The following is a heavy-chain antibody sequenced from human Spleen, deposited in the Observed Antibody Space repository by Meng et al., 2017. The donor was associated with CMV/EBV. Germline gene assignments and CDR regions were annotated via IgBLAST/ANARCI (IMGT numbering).Heavy chain of an antibody. D-gene: IGHD2-2*02. Sequence: SETLSLTCTVSGGSISSYYWSWIRQPPGKGLEWIGYIYYSGSTNYNPSHKSRVTISVDTSKNQFSLKLSSVTAADTAVYYCARVRDDCSSTSCYTPYFDFWGQGTLVTVSS. J-gene: IGHJ4*02. V-gene: IGHV4-59*01. CDR3: ARVRDDCSSTSCYTPYFDF. CDR1: GGSISSYY. CDR2: IYYSGST.